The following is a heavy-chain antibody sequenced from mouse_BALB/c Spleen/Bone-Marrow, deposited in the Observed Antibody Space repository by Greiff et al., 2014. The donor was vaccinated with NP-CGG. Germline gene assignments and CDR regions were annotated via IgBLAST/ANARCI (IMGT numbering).Heavy chain of an antibody. D-gene: IGHD1-1*02. V-gene: IGHV1-82*01. CDR3: ARRRTFITSVVDYFDV. Sequence: QVQLQQSGPELVKPGASVKISCRASGYVFSSSWMNWVKQRPGQGLEWIGRIYPGDGNTNYNGKFKGKATLTADTSSSTAYMQIXSLTSVDSAVYFCARRRTFITSVVDYFDVWGAGTTVTVSS. CDR1: GYVFSSSW. CDR2: IYPGDGNT. J-gene: IGHJ1*01.